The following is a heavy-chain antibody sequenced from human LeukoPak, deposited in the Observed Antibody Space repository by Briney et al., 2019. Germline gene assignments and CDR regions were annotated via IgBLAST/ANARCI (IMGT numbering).Heavy chain of an antibody. Sequence: GGSLRLSCAASGFTLSSYGMHWVRQAPGKGLEWVAVISYDGSNKYYADSVKGRFTISRDNSKNTLYLQMNSLRAEDTAVYYCAKENYYDSSGSFDYWGQGTLVTVSS. CDR3: AKENYYDSSGSFDY. CDR2: ISYDGSNK. CDR1: GFTLSSYG. V-gene: IGHV3-30*18. J-gene: IGHJ4*02. D-gene: IGHD3-22*01.